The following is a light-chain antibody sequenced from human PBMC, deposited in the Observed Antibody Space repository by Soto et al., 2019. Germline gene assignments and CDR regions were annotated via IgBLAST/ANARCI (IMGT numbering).Light chain of an antibody. CDR2: GAS. J-gene: IGKJ4*01. CDR3: QQYNNWLT. CDR1: QSVSNN. V-gene: IGKV3-15*01. Sequence: EIVMTQSPATLSVSPGERATLSCRASQSVSNNLAWYQQKPGQAPRLLIYGASTRATGIPARFSGSGSGTESTLTISSLQSEDFAVYYCQQYNNWLTFGGGTKVEIK.